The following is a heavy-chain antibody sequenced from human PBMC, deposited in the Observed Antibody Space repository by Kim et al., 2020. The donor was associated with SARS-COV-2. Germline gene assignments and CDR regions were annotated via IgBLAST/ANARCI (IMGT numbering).Heavy chain of an antibody. V-gene: IGHV3-33*06. Sequence: SADAVQGPFTISRDTSKTTLYLQMTSLRDEDTAVYYCAKARFNDMDAFDIWGQGTLVTVSS. CDR3: AKARFNDMDAFDI. J-gene: IGHJ3*02. D-gene: IGHD3-22*01.